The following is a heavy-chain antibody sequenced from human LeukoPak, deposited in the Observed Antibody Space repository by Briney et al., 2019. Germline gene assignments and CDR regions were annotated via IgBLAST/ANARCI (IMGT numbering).Heavy chain of an antibody. CDR2: ISSSSSYI. CDR1: GFTFSSYS. V-gene: IGHV3-21*04. D-gene: IGHD2/OR15-2a*01. J-gene: IGHJ4*02. Sequence: GGSLRLSCAASGFTFSSYSMNWVRQAPGKGLEWVSSISSSSSYIYYADSVKGRFTISRDNSKSTLSLQMNSLRAEDTAIYYCATYRQVLLSFESWGQGTLVTVSS. CDR3: ATYRQVLLSFES.